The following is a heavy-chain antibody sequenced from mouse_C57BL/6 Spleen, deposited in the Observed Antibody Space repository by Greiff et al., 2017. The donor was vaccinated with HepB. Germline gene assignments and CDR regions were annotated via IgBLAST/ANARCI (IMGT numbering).Heavy chain of an antibody. V-gene: IGHV5-15*01. CDR2: ISNLAYSI. Sequence: EVQRVESGGGLVQPGGSLKLSCAASGFTFSDYGMAWVRQAPRKGPEWVAFISNLAYSIYYADTVTGRFTISRENAKNTLYLETSSLRSEDTAMYYCARHDGNYYAMDYWGQGTSVTVSS. J-gene: IGHJ4*01. CDR1: GFTFSDYG. D-gene: IGHD2-1*01. CDR3: ARHDGNYYAMDY.